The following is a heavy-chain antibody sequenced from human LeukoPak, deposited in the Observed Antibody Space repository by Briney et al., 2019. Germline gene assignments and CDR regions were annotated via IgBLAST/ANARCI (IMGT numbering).Heavy chain of an antibody. V-gene: IGHV4-61*05. J-gene: IGHJ6*02. CDR3: ARVSPIAAAGSSYYYAIDV. CDR2: IYSSGTT. Sequence: PSETLSLTCTVSGGSISSSSYYWGWIRQPPGKGLEWIGYIYSSGTTTYNPSLKSRVAMSVDTSRNQFSLKLNSVTAADTAVYYCARVSPIAAAGSSYYYAIDVWGQGTTVTVSS. CDR1: GGSISSSSYY. D-gene: IGHD6-25*01.